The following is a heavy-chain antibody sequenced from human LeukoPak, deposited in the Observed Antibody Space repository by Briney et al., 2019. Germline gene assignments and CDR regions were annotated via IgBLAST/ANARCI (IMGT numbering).Heavy chain of an antibody. V-gene: IGHV4-34*01. CDR2: INHSGST. CDR1: GGSFSGYY. Sequence: SETLSLTCAVYGGSFSGYYWSWIRQPPGKGLEWIGEINHSGSTNYNPSLKSRVTISVDTSKNQFSLKLSSVTAADTAAYYCASPSDEYSSGWYGSALNYWGQGTLVTVSS. D-gene: IGHD6-19*01. CDR3: ASPSDEYSSGWYGSALNY. J-gene: IGHJ4*02.